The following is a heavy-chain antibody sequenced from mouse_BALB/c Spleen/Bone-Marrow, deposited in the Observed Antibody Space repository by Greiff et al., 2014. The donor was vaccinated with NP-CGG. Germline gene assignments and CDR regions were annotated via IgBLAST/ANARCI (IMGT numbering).Heavy chain of an antibody. V-gene: IGHV1-69*02. CDR1: GYTFTSHW. CDR2: IYPSDSYT. D-gene: IGHD1-1*01. Sequence: QVQLQQSGAELVRPGASVKLSCKASGYTFTSHWINWVKQRPGQGLEWIGNIYPSDSYTNYNQKFKDKATLTVDKSSSTAFMQLSSPTSEDSAVYYCTRSYGSSYEYYFDYWGQGTTLTVSS. J-gene: IGHJ2*01. CDR3: TRSYGSSYEYYFDY.